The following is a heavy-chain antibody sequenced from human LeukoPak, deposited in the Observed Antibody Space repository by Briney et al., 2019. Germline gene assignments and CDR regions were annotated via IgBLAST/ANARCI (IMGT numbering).Heavy chain of an antibody. Sequence: PSETLSLTCTVSGGSISSYYWSWIRQPPGKGLEWIGYICLSGTTNYNPSLKNRVTISVDTSKNQFSLKLSSVTAADTAVYYCAREDYCSGGSCYSGYFQHWGQGTLVTVSS. CDR3: AREDYCSGGSCYSGYFQH. CDR1: GGSISSYY. CDR2: ICLSGTT. D-gene: IGHD2-15*01. V-gene: IGHV4-59*01. J-gene: IGHJ1*01.